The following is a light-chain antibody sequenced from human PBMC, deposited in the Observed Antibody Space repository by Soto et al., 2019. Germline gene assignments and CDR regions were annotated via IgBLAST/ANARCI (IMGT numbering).Light chain of an antibody. CDR3: QTWGTGIQV. Sequence: QHVLTKSPSASASLGASVKLTCTLSSGHSSYAIAWHQQQPEKGPRYLMKLNSDGSHSKGDGIPDRFSGSSSGAERYLTISSLQYEDEADYYCQTWGTGIQVFGGWTKLTVL. J-gene: IGLJ3*02. V-gene: IGLV4-69*01. CDR2: LNSDGSH. CDR1: SGHSSYA.